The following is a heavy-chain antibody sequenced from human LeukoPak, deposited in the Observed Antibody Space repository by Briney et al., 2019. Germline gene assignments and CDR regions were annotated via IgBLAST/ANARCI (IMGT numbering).Heavy chain of an antibody. CDR1: GFTFSSYW. CDR2: INRDGSGK. V-gene: IGHV3-7*01. CDR3: AKWGPYCSSNSCPALDY. J-gene: IGHJ4*02. Sequence: PGGSLRLSCAASGFTFSSYWMSWVRQAPGKGLEWVANINRDGSGKYYGDSVKGRFTISRDNAKNSLFLQMNSLRADDTAVYYCAKWGPYCSSNSCPALDYWGQGALVTVSS. D-gene: IGHD2-2*01.